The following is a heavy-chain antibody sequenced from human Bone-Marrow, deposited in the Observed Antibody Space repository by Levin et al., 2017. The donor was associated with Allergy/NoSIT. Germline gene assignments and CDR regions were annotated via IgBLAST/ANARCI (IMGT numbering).Heavy chain of an antibody. V-gene: IGHV3-33*01. CDR1: GFTFSSYG. D-gene: IGHD5-18*01. J-gene: IGHJ5*02. Sequence: GGSLRLSCAGSGFTFSSYGMHWVRQAPGKGLEWVARIWFNGNKEYYADFAKGRFTISRDTSKNTLYLQMNNLRVEDTAMYYCARGWSLTRIQSWGQGTRVTGSS. CDR2: IWFNGNKE. CDR3: ARGWSLTRIQS.